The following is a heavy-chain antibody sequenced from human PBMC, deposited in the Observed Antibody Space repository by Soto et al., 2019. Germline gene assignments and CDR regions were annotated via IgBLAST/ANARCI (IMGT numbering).Heavy chain of an antibody. D-gene: IGHD2-15*01. J-gene: IGHJ4*02. Sequence: QVQLVESGGGVVQPGRSLRLSCVASGFTFSNNGIHWVRQAPGKGLEWVAVISSDGSKKYYADSVKGRFTISRDNSKNRVFRTRNGLRAGETAVYVCGVDLEGGSSRFACWGQGTRVTLSP. CDR3: GVDLEGGSSRFAC. V-gene: IGHV3-30*03. CDR2: ISSDGSKK. CDR1: GFTFSNNG.